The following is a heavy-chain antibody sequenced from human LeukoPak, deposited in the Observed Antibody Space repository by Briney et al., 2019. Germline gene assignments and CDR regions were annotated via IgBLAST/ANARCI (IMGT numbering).Heavy chain of an antibody. CDR1: GFSFNKYA. Sequence: GESLRLSCAASGFSFNKYAMTWVRQAPGGLEWVACITGSGGSTYYADSAKGRFSISRDNSKNTVYLQMNSLRADDTAVYYCAKDGQDLSFLYYMDVWGKGTTVTVSS. CDR3: AKDGQDLSFLYYMDV. J-gene: IGHJ6*03. CDR2: ITGSGGST. D-gene: IGHD2-15*01. V-gene: IGHV3-23*01.